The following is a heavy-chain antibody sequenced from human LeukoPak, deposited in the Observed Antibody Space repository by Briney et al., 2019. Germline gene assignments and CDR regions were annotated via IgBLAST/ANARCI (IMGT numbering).Heavy chain of an antibody. J-gene: IGHJ4*02. Sequence: SETLSLTCSVYGGSFSGYYWSWIRQPPGKGLEWIGEINHSGSTNYNPSLKSRVTISIDTSKNQFSLKLSSVTAADTALYYCARGPGTWYYYWGQGTLVTVSS. CDR1: GGSFSGYY. V-gene: IGHV4-34*01. CDR2: INHSGST. CDR3: ARGPGTWYYY. D-gene: IGHD6-13*01.